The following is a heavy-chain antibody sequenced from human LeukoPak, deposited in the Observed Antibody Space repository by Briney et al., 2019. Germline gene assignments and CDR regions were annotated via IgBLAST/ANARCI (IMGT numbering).Heavy chain of an antibody. CDR3: ARDKVLTAMVTRVFDY. CDR2: ISGYNGNT. D-gene: IGHD5-18*01. CDR1: GYTFTSYG. V-gene: IGHV1-18*01. J-gene: IGHJ4*02. Sequence: GASVKVSCKASGYTFTSYGITWVRQAPGQGLEWMGWISGYNGNTNYAQKFQGRVTMTRDTSISTAYMELSRLRSDDTAVYYCARDKVLTAMVTRVFDYWGQGTLVTVSS.